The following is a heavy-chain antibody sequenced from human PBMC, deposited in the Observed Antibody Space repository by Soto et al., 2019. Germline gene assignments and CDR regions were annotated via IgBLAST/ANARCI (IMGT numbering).Heavy chain of an antibody. J-gene: IGHJ4*02. CDR1: GGSFSGYY. V-gene: IGHV4-34*01. CDR2: INHSGST. Sequence: QVQLQQWGAGLLKPSETLSLTCAVYGGSFSGYYWSWIRQPPGKGLEWIGEINHSGSTNYNPSLKSQVTISVDTSKNQFSLKLGSVTVAVTAVYYCARGTRRITGTPRGGLDYWGQGTLVTVSS. D-gene: IGHD1-7*01. CDR3: ARGTRRITGTPRGGLDY.